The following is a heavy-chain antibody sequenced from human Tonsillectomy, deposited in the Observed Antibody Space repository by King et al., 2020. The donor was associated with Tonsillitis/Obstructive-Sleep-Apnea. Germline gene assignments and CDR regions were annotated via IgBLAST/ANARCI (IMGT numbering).Heavy chain of an antibody. CDR3: ASDLSDTDAFDI. CDR2: ISYDGSNK. V-gene: IGHV3-30*04. Sequence: QLVQSGGGVVQPGRSLRLSCAASGFTFSYYAMHWVRQAPGKGLEWVAIISYDGSNKSYTDSVKGRFTISRDNSKNTLYLQMNSLRTEDTAVYYCASDLSDTDAFDIWGQGTMVTVSS. D-gene: IGHD2/OR15-2a*01. CDR1: GFTFSYYA. J-gene: IGHJ3*02.